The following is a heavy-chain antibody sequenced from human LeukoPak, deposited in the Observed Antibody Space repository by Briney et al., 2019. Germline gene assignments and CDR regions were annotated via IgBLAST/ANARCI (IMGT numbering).Heavy chain of an antibody. V-gene: IGHV1-18*04. CDR2: ISTYNVNT. J-gene: IGHJ4*02. Sequence: ASVKVSCKASGYTFTGYYMHWVRQAPGQGLEWKGWISTYNVNTNYAQKLQGRVTMTTDTSTSTAYMELRGLRSDDTAVYYCARDLQLGYIAVAGTPADYWGQGTLVTVSS. CDR1: GYTFTGYY. CDR3: ARDLQLGYIAVAGTPADY. D-gene: IGHD6-19*01.